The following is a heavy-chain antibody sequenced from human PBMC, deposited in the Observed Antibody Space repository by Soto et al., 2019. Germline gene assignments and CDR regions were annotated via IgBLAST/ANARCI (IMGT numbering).Heavy chain of an antibody. CDR1: GGSISSSSYY. CDR3: ATIAAAGHYYYYGKDV. V-gene: IGHV4-39*01. CDR2: IYYSGST. Sequence: SETLSLTCTVSGGSISSSSYYWGWIRQPPGKGLEWIGSIYYSGSTYYNPSLKSRVTISVDTSKNQFSLKLSSVTAADTAVYYCATIAAAGHYYYYGKDVWGQGTTVTVSS. J-gene: IGHJ6*02. D-gene: IGHD6-13*01.